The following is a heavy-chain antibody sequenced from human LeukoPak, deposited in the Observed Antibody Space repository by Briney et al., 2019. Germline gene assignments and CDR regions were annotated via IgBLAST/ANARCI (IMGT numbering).Heavy chain of an antibody. CDR3: ALKTITIIKAPAAFDI. D-gene: IGHD3-22*01. CDR2: VYPGDSDT. J-gene: IGHJ3*02. V-gene: IGHV5-51*01. CDR1: GYIFTRYW. Sequence: GESLKISCKGSGYIFTRYWIGWVRQVPGKGLEWMGTVYPGDSDTRYSSSFQGQVTISADKSISTAYLQWRSLKASDTAMYYCALKTITIIKAPAAFDIWGLGTMVTVSS.